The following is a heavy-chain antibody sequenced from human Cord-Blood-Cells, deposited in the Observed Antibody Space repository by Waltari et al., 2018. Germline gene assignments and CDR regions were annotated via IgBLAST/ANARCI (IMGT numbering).Heavy chain of an antibody. V-gene: IGHV3-30*18. CDR2: ISYDGSNK. CDR3: AKDLGLY. D-gene: IGHD7-27*01. CDR1: GFTFSSYG. Sequence: QVQLVESGGGVVPPGRSLSLSCAALGFTFSSYGMHWVRQAPGKGLEWVAVISYDGSNKYYADSVKGRFTISRDNSKNTLYLQMNSLRAEDTAVYYCAKDLGLYWGQGTLVTVSS. J-gene: IGHJ4*02.